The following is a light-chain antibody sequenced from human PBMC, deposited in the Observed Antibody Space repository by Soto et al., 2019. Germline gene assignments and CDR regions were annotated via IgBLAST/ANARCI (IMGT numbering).Light chain of an antibody. J-gene: IGKJ4*01. CDR1: QSVSSY. CDR2: GAS. Sequence: EIVLTQSPATLSVSPGERATLSCRASQSVSSYLAWYQQKPGQAPRLLIYGASTRATGIPARFSGSGSGTEFSLPISSMQDEDVAVYYCQQYNNWPPLTFGGGTKVEIK. CDR3: QQYNNWPPLT. V-gene: IGKV3-15*01.